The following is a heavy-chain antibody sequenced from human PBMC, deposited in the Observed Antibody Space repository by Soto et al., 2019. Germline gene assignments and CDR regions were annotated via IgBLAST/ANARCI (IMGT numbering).Heavy chain of an antibody. V-gene: IGHV3-30-3*01. CDR2: ISYDGSNK. CDR3: AREDFGVVISVDAFDI. Sequence: QVQLVESGGGVVQPGRSLRLSCAASGFTFSSYAMHWVRQAPGKGLEWVAVISYDGSNKYYADSVKGRFTISRDNSKNTLYLQMNGLRAEDTAVYYCAREDFGVVISVDAFDIWGQGTMVTVSS. J-gene: IGHJ3*02. CDR1: GFTFSSYA. D-gene: IGHD3-3*01.